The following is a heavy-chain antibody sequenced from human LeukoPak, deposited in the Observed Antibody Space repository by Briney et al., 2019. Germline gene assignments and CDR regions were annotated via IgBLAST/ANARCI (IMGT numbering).Heavy chain of an antibody. V-gene: IGHV1-8*01. Sequence: GASVKVSCKASGYTFTSYEINWVRQATGKELEWMGWMNSYSGNTGYAQKFQGRVSMTRNTSISTAYMELSSLRSEDTAVYYCARPSGPYYYVASRSDAFDIWGQGTMVTVSS. CDR2: MNSYSGNT. D-gene: IGHD3-10*02. J-gene: IGHJ3*02. CDR3: ARPSGPYYYVASRSDAFDI. CDR1: GYTFTSYE.